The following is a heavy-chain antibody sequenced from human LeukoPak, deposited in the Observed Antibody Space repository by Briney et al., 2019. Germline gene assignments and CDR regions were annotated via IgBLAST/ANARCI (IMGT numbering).Heavy chain of an antibody. CDR2: INPNSGGT. CDR1: GYTFTGYY. V-gene: IGHV1-2*07. D-gene: IGHD6-19*01. Sequence: ASVKVSCKASGYTFTGYYMHWVRQAPGQGLEWMGWINPNSGGTKYAHKFEGRITLTTDTSTSTAYMEMRNLRSDDTAVYFCARGKKPGVAVAGTGYFFDPWGQGTLVTVSS. J-gene: IGHJ5*02. CDR3: ARGKKPGVAVAGTGYFFDP.